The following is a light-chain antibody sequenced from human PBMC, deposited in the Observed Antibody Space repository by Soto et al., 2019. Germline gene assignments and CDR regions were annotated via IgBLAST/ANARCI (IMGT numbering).Light chain of an antibody. J-gene: IGKJ5*01. CDR1: QSVGSN. CDR2: GAS. CDR3: QQYNDRPPWT. Sequence: MMTQSPGTLSVSPGEGATLSCRASQSVGSNLAWYQQKPGQSPRLLIYGASTRATGFPARFSGSGSGTEFTLTISSLQSEDFAVYYCQQYNDRPPWTFGQGTRLEIK. V-gene: IGKV3-15*01.